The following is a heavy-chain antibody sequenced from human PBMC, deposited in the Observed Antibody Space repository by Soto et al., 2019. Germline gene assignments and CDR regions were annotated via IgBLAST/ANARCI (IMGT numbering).Heavy chain of an antibody. D-gene: IGHD3-10*01. J-gene: IGHJ6*02. CDR1: GGSISIGGYF. Sequence: QVQLQESGPGLVKPSQPLSLTCTASGGSISIGGYFWSWIRQYPGKGLGWIGHINYNGSTYYNPSLKSRVTISIDTSKNQFSLRLTSVTAADTAVYYCATDEYFGSEIYFYYYGMDVWGQGTTVTVSS. V-gene: IGHV4-31*03. CDR2: INYNGST. CDR3: ATDEYFGSEIYFYYYGMDV.